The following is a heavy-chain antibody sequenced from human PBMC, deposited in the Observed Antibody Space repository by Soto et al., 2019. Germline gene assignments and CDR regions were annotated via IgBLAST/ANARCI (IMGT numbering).Heavy chain of an antibody. CDR2: IIPIFGTA. D-gene: IGHD6-6*01. CDR3: ASTLIAAHANADDY. J-gene: IGHJ4*02. Sequence: VQVSCKASGGTFSSYAISWVRQAPGQGLEWMGGIIPIFGTANYAQKFQGRVTITADESTSTAYMELSSLRSEDTAVYYCASTLIAAHANADDYWGQGTLVTVSS. V-gene: IGHV1-69*13. CDR1: GGTFSSYA.